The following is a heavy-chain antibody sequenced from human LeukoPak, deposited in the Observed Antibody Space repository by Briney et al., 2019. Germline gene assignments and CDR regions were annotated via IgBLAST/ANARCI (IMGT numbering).Heavy chain of an antibody. CDR1: GGTFSSYA. D-gene: IGHD3-10*01. V-gene: IGHV1-69*13. CDR3: ARTRDGSGSYSAEYYYGMDV. CDR2: IIPIFGTA. Sequence: EASVKVSCRASGGTFSSYAISWVRQAPGQGLEWMGGIIPIFGTANYAQKFQGRVTITADESTSTAYMELSSLRSEDTAVYHCARTRDGSGSYSAEYYYGMDVWGQGTTVTVSS. J-gene: IGHJ6*02.